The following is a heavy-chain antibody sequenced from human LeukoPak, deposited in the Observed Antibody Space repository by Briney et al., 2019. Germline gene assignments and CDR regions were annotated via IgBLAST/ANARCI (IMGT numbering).Heavy chain of an antibody. CDR1: GYTFTGYY. CDR2: INPNGGYT. Sequence: ASVKVSCKASGYTFTGYYMHWVRQAPGQGLEWMGWINPNGGYTNYAQEFQGRVTMTSDTSISTAYMELNSLKSDDTAVYYCTRDVTRGGYWGQGTRVTVSS. J-gene: IGHJ4*02. CDR3: TRDVTRGGY. V-gene: IGHV1-2*02. D-gene: IGHD3-10*01.